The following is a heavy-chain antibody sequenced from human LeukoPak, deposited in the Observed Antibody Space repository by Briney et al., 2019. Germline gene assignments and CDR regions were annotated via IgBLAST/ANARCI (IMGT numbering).Heavy chain of an antibody. V-gene: IGHV1-69*05. CDR2: IIPIFGTA. J-gene: IGHJ4*02. CDR3: ARDLRRDGPIDDLGYFDY. Sequence: SVKVSCRASGGTFSSYAISWVRQAPGQGLEWMGRIIPIFGTANYAQKFQGRVTITTDESTSTAYMELSSLRSEDTAVYYCARDLRRDGPIDDLGYFDYWGQGTLVTVSS. D-gene: IGHD5-24*01. CDR1: GGTFSSYA.